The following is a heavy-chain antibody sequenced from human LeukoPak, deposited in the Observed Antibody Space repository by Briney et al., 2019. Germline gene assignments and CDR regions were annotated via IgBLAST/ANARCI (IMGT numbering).Heavy chain of an antibody. J-gene: IGHJ3*02. CDR2: IYSGGST. V-gene: IGHV3-53*01. CDR3: ARDFQDAFDI. CDR1: GFTVSTKY. Sequence: GSLRLSCAAFGFTVSTKYMSWVRQAPGKGLEWVSVIYSGGSTYYADSVKGRFTISRDNSKNTLYLQMNSLRTEDTAMYYCARDFQDAFDIWGQGTMVTVSS.